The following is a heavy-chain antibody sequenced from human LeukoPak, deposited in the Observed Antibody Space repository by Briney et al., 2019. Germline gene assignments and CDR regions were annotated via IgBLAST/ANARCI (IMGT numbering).Heavy chain of an antibody. J-gene: IGHJ4*02. CDR2: INDNGGQR. Sequence: PGGSLRLSCAASGLAFNNYAMTWVRQAPGKGLEWVSNINDNGGQRHYADSVKRRFTISRDNSKNTLFLQMDSLRAEDTAVYYCAKTQWKVGATDYFDYWGQGILVTVSS. CDR3: AKTQWKVGATDYFDY. V-gene: IGHV3-23*01. CDR1: GLAFNNYA. D-gene: IGHD1-26*01.